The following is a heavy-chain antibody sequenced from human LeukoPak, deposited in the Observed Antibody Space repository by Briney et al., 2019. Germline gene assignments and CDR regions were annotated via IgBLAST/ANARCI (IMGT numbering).Heavy chain of an antibody. Sequence: SVKVSCKASGGTFSRYAIIWVRQAAGQGVEWMGGIIPIFDTENYAQKSQGRVTINADESPSTAYMEPSSVRSEDTAAYCGAKLPITMLRRVPDYWGQGTQVTVSS. CDR1: GGTFSRYA. CDR2: IIPIFDTE. D-gene: IGHD3-10*01. CDR3: AKLPITMLRRVPDY. J-gene: IGHJ4*02. V-gene: IGHV1-69*13.